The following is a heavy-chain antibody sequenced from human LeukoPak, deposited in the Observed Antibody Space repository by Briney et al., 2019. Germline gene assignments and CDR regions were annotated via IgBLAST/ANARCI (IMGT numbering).Heavy chain of an antibody. V-gene: IGHV4-59*01. CDR3: ARSFPRELLNY. CDR2: IYYSGST. D-gene: IGHD1-26*01. CDR1: GGSISSYY. J-gene: IGHJ4*02. Sequence: SETLSLTCTVSGGSISSYYWSWIRQPPGKGLEWIGYIYYSGSTNYNPSLKSRVTISADTSKNQFSLKLSSVTAADTAVYYCARSFPRELLNYWGQGTLVTVSS.